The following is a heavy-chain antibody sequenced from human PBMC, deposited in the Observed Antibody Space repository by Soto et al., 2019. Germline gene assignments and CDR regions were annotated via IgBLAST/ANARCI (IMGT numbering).Heavy chain of an antibody. CDR1: GFRFSGFG. CDR2: LRYDGSNK. J-gene: IGHJ4*02. Sequence: QVQLVESGGGVVQPGRSLRLSCAASGFRFSGFGMHWVRQAPGKGLEWVAILRYDGSNKYYADSVKGRFTISRDNSQNTLYLQMDSVRVEDTAVYYCARDGVGATTFYGYFDYWGQGILVTGSS. D-gene: IGHD1-26*01. CDR3: ARDGVGATTFYGYFDY. V-gene: IGHV3-33*01.